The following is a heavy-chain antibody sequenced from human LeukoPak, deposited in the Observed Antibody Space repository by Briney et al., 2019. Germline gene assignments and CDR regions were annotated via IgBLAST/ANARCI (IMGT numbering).Heavy chain of an antibody. CDR1: GGSLSDYY. V-gene: IGHV4-34*01. Sequence: SEALSLTCAVYGGSLSDYYWSWIRQSPGKGLEWIGEISHRGRTYYNLSLKSRVTISIDTSKNQFSLKLSSVTAADTAVYYCARGGGGWYSDYWGQGTLVTVSS. J-gene: IGHJ4*02. CDR3: ARGGGGWYSDY. D-gene: IGHD6-19*01. CDR2: ISHRGRT.